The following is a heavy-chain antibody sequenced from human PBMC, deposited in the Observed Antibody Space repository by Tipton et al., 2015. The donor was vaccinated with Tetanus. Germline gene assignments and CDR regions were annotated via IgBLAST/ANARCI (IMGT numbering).Heavy chain of an antibody. V-gene: IGHV4-30-2*01. J-gene: IGHJ5*02. Sequence: LRLSCAVSGGSISSGGYSWTWIRQPPGKGLQWIGYMYYSGTTHYNPSLKSRVTISIDRSKNQLSLKLTSVPAADTAVYYCARATSTGPAYNWFDPWGQGTLVTVSS. CDR1: GGSISSGGYS. CDR2: MYYSGTT. CDR3: ARATSTGPAYNWFDP. D-gene: IGHD2-8*02.